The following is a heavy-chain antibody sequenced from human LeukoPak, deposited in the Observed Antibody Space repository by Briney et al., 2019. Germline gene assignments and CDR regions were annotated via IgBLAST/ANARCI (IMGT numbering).Heavy chain of an antibody. CDR1: GFNFSSYG. CDR3: AKTNGYYSD. CDR2: ISGCGSTT. Sequence: GDSVTLLRSPSGFNFSSYGMHCPRQAPGKGQGWVSSISGCGSTTYYADSVKRRFTISRDNSTNTLSLQVRSLRAEDKAVYYCAKTNGYYSDWGQGTLVTVSS. D-gene: IGHD3-22*01. J-gene: IGHJ4*02. V-gene: IGHV3-23*01.